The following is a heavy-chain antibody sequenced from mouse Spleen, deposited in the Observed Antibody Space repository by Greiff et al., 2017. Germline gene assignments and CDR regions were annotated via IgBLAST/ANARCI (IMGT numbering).Heavy chain of an antibody. J-gene: IGHJ2*01. V-gene: IGHV5-9-1*01. CDR3: ARPCITTVVAKGYFDY. CDR2: ISSGGSYT. D-gene: IGHD1-1*01. CDR1: GFTFSSYA. Sequence: EVKLVESGGGLVKPGGSLKLSCAASGFTFSSYAMSWVRQTPEKRLEWVATISSGGSYTYYPDSVKGRFTISRDNAKNTLYLQMSSLRSEDTAMYYCARPCITTVVAKGYFDYWGQGTTLTVSS.